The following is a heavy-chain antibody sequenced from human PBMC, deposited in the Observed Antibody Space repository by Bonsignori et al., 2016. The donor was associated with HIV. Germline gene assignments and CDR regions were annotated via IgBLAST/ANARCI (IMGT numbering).Heavy chain of an antibody. CDR2: IYTSGST. Sequence: SETLSLTCTVSGGSISSYYWSWIRQPAGKGLEWIGRIYTSGSTNYNPSLKSRVTMSVDTSKNQFSLKLSSVTAADTAVYYCARDHEYSYYYYMDVWGKGTTVTVSS. CDR3: ARDHEYSYYYYMDV. V-gene: IGHV4-4*07. J-gene: IGHJ6*03. CDR1: GGSISSYY.